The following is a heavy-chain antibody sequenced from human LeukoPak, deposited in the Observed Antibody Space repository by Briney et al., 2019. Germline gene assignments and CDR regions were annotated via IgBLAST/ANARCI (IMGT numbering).Heavy chain of an antibody. J-gene: IGHJ4*02. V-gene: IGHV3-9*01. D-gene: IGHD3-22*01. CDR2: ISWNSGSI. CDR3: AKARYYDSSGYLDY. CDR1: GFTFDDYA. Sequence: GGSPRLSCAASGFTFDDYAMHWVRQAPGKGLEWVSGISWNSGSIGYADSVKGRFTISRDNAKNSLYLQMNSLRAEDTALYYCAKARYYDSSGYLDYWGQGTLVTVSS.